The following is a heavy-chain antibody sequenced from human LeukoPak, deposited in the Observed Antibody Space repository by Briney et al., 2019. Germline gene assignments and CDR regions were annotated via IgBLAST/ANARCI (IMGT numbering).Heavy chain of an antibody. D-gene: IGHD3-22*01. Sequence: PSETLSLTCTVSGGSISSGGYYWSWIRQHPGKGLEWIGYIYYSGSTYYNPSLKSRVTISVDTSKNQFSLKLSSVTAADTAVYYCARTYYYDSSGYFRDAFDIWGQGTMVTVSS. CDR1: GGSISSGGYY. CDR2: IYYSGST. CDR3: ARTYYYDSSGYFRDAFDI. V-gene: IGHV4-31*03. J-gene: IGHJ3*02.